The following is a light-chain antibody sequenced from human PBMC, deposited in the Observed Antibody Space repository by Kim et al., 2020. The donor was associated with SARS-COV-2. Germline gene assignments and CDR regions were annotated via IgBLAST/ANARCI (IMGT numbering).Light chain of an antibody. Sequence: ASVGDRVIITCRASQDIRNDLGWYQQKPGKAPKLLIYAASSLQSGVPSTFSGNGSGTDFTLTISSLQPDDFATYICLQDYNYPFTFGGGTKVDIK. CDR2: AAS. CDR1: QDIRND. CDR3: LQDYNYPFT. V-gene: IGKV1-6*01. J-gene: IGKJ4*01.